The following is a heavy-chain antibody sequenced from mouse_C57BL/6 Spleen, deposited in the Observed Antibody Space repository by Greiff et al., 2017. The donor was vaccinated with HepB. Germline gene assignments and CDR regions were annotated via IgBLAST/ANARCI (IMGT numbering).Heavy chain of an antibody. Sequence: DVKLVESGGGLVQPGGSLSLSCAASGFTFTDYYMSWVRQPPGKALEWLGFIRNKANGYTTEYSASVKGRFTISRDNSQSILYLQMNALRAEDSATYYCARYYYGSRYFDVWGTGTTVTVSS. CDR2: IRNKANGYTT. J-gene: IGHJ1*03. D-gene: IGHD1-1*01. CDR3: ARYYYGSRYFDV. CDR1: GFTFTDYY. V-gene: IGHV7-3*01.